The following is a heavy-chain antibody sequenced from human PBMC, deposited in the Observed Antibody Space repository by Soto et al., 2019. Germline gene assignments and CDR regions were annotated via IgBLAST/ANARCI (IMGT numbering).Heavy chain of an antibody. CDR3: ARVGRFLRAFDI. J-gene: IGHJ3*02. V-gene: IGHV1-46*01. CDR1: GCTFTSYY. Sequence: ASVKVSCKASGCTFTSYYMHWVRQAPGQGLEWMGIINPSGGSTSYAQKFQGRVTMTRDTSTSTVYMELSSLRSEDTAVYYCARVGRFLRAFDIWGQGTMVTVSS. D-gene: IGHD3-3*01. CDR2: INPSGGST.